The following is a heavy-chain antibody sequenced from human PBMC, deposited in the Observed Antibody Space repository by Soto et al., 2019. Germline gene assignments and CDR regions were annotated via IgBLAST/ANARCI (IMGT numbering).Heavy chain of an antibody. V-gene: IGHV4-59*01. CDR2: IYDSGSP. J-gene: IGHJ4*02. CDR1: GGSISVYY. D-gene: IGHD3-9*01. CDR3: ARGVGSSPPRY. Sequence: PSETLSLTCTISGGSISVYYWSWIRQSPGQGPEWIGYIYDSGSPYYNPSLKTRVTISADTSKNQISLKLTSATAADTAIYFCARGVGSSPPRYWGRGTLVTVSS.